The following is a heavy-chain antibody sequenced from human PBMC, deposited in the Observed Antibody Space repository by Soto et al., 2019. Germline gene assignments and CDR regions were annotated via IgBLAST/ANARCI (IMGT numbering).Heavy chain of an antibody. CDR2: ISGSGGST. J-gene: IGHJ6*02. V-gene: IGHV3-23*01. CDR1: GFTFSSYA. CDR3: AKKTSDYYYYYGMDV. Sequence: GGSLRLSCAASGFTFSSYAMSWVRQAPGKGLEWVSAISGSGGSTYYADSVKGRFTISRDNSKNTLYLKMNSLRAEDTAVYYCAKKTSDYYYYYGMDVWGQGTTVTVSS.